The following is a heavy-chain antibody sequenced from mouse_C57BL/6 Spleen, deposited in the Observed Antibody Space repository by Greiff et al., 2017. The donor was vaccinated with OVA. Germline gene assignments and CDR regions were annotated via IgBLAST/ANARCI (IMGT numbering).Heavy chain of an antibody. V-gene: IGHV5-4*01. D-gene: IGHD2-4*01. Sequence: EVQRVESGGGLVKPGGSLKLSCAASGFTFSSYAMSWVRQTPEKRLEWVATISDGGSYTYYPDNVKGRFTISRDNAKNNLYLQMSHLKSEDTAMYYCSRVYDYDDAMDYWGQGTSVTVSS. CDR1: GFTFSSYA. CDR3: SRVYDYDDAMDY. CDR2: ISDGGSYT. J-gene: IGHJ4*01.